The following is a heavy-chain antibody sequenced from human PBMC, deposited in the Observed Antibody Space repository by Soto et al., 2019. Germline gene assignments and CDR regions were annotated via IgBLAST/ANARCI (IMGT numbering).Heavy chain of an antibody. Sequence: SETLSLTCTVSGGSISSSSYYWGWIRQPPGKGLEWIGSIYYSGSTYYNPSLKSRVTISVDTSKNQFSLKLSSVTAADTAVYYCARQFNYGSGKGWFDPWGQGTLVTVSS. D-gene: IGHD3-10*01. CDR2: IYYSGST. CDR3: ARQFNYGSGKGWFDP. J-gene: IGHJ5*02. CDR1: GGSISSSSYY. V-gene: IGHV4-39*01.